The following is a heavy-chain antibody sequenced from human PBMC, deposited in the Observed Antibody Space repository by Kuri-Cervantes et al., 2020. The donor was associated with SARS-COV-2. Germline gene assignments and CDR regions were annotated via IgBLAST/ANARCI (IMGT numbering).Heavy chain of an antibody. CDR2: ISYDGSNK. D-gene: IGHD6-25*01. J-gene: IGHJ6*02. Sequence: GGSLRLSCAASGFTFSSYGMRWVRQAPGKGLEWVAVISYDGSNKYYADSVKGRFTISRDNSKNTLYLQMNSLRAEDTAVYYCTRLRGFGPLLHGLDVWGQGTTVTVSS. CDR1: GFTFSSYG. V-gene: IGHV3-30*03. CDR3: TRLRGFGPLLHGLDV.